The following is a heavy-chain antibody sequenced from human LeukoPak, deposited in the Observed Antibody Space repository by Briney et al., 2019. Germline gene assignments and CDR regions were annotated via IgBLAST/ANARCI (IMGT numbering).Heavy chain of an antibody. Sequence: SETLSLTCTVSGGSITSYYWTYIRQPAGKGLEWIGRIHTSGSTNYNPSLKSRATMSVDTSKNQFSLDLSSVTAADTAMYYCAREFSGTSIAARVFDSWGQGTLVTVSS. CDR1: GGSITSYY. CDR2: IHTSGST. J-gene: IGHJ4*02. CDR3: AREFSGTSIAARVFDS. D-gene: IGHD6-6*01. V-gene: IGHV4-4*07.